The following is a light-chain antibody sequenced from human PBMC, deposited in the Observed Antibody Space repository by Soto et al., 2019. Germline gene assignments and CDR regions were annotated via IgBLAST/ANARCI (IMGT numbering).Light chain of an antibody. J-gene: IGLJ2*01. V-gene: IGLV2-23*01. CDR1: SSDVGSYKF. CDR3: CSYAGQRVV. CDR2: EGN. Sequence: QSALIQPPSVSGSPGQPFTIPCPGTSSDVGSYKFVSWYQQHPGKAPKLMIYEGNKRPSGVSNRFSGSKSGNTASLTISGLQAEDEADYYCCSYAGQRVVFGGGTKVTVL.